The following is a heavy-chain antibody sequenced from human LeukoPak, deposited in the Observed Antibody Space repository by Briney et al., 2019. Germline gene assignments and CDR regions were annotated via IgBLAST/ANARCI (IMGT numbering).Heavy chain of an antibody. CDR1: GFTFRSYD. CDR3: ARGGIPVAGIDEIDF. J-gene: IGHJ4*02. CDR2: IGIGGDT. Sequence: PGGSLRLSCAASGFTFRSYDMHWFRRVTGKGLEWFSAIGIGGDTYYLDSVKGRFTISRENAKNSLYLQMDSLRAGDTAVYYCARGGIPVAGIDEIDFWGQGTLVTVAS. D-gene: IGHD6-19*01. V-gene: IGHV3-13*01.